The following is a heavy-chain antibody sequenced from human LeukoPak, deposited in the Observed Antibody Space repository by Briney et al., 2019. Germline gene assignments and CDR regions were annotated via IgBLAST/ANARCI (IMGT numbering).Heavy chain of an antibody. CDR1: GGSISSSN. D-gene: IGHD5-24*01. J-gene: IGHJ4*02. V-gene: IGHV3-23*01. Sequence: GTLSLTCAVSGGSISSSNWWSWVRQAPGKGLEWVSAISGSGGSTYYADSVKGRFTISRDNSKNTLYLQMNSLRAEDTAVYYCAKGISRDGYKFDYWGQGTLVTVSS. CDR3: AKGISRDGYKFDY. CDR2: ISGSGGST.